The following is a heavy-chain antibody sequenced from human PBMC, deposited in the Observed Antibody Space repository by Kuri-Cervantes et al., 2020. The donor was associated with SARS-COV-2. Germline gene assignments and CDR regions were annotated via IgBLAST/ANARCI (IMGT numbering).Heavy chain of an antibody. D-gene: IGHD3-22*01. V-gene: IGHV1-2*04. CDR3: ARVSANYYDSSGYITTALSYSDY. J-gene: IGHJ4*02. CDR1: GYTFTGYY. CDR2: INPNSGGT. Sequence: ASVKVSCKASGYTFTGYYMHWVRQAPGQGLEWMGWINPNSGGTNYAQKFQGWVTMTRDTSISTAYMELSRLRSDDTAVYYCARVSANYYDSSGYITTALSYSDYWGQGTLVTVSS.